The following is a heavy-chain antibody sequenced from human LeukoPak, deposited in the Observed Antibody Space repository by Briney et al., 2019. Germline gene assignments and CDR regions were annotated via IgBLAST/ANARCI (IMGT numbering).Heavy chain of an antibody. J-gene: IGHJ6*03. V-gene: IGHV3-30*04. CDR3: AREGHYDILTGYSPLEYYFYYMDV. CDR2: ISSDGVEK. Sequence: QPGRSLRLSCEASGFTFSNYGIHWVRQPPGKGLEWVAAISSDGVEKHYADSVKGRFTISRDNSKSTLYLQMNSLRAEDTALYYCAREGHYDILTGYSPLEYYFYYMDVWGKGTTVTVSS. CDR1: GFTFSNYG. D-gene: IGHD3-9*01.